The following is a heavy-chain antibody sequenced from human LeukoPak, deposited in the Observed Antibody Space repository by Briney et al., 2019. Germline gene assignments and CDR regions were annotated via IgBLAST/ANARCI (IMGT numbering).Heavy chain of an antibody. Sequence: SETLSLTCAVYGGSFSGYYWSWIRQPPGKGLEWLGEINHSGSTNYNPSLKSRVTISVDTSKNQFSLKLSSVTAADTAVYYCARGRRYNQYYYYYYGMDVWGQGTTVTVSS. CDR3: ARGRRYNQYYYYYYGMDV. CDR2: INHSGST. D-gene: IGHD5-24*01. J-gene: IGHJ6*02. CDR1: GGSFSGYY. V-gene: IGHV4-34*01.